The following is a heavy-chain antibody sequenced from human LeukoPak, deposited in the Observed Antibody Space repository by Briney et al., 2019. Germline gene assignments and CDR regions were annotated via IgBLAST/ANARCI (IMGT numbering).Heavy chain of an antibody. D-gene: IGHD5-18*01. CDR3: ARDPRTSYENDFYYYYMDV. CDR2: IYTSGTT. J-gene: IGHJ6*03. Sequence: QPGGSLRLSCAASGFTISSSYMSWVRQAPGKGLEWVSVIYTSGTTYYADSVKGRFTISRDNSKNTLYLQMNSLRAEDTAVYYCARDPRTSYENDFYYYYMDVWGKGTTVTISS. CDR1: GFTISSSY. V-gene: IGHV3-66*01.